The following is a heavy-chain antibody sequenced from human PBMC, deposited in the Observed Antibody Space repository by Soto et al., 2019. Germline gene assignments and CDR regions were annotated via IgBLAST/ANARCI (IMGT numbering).Heavy chain of an antibody. CDR3: AKDMAAYYLDAVDI. V-gene: IGHV3-9*01. D-gene: IGHD1-26*01. J-gene: IGHJ3*02. Sequence: EVQLVESGGGLVQPGRSLRLSCAASGFTFDDYDMHWVRQAPGKGLEWVSGISWNSGSIGYADSVKGRFAISRDNAKNSLYQQRNSLRAEDTALYHCAKDMAAYYLDAVDIWGQGKMVTVSS. CDR1: GFTFDDYD. CDR2: ISWNSGSI.